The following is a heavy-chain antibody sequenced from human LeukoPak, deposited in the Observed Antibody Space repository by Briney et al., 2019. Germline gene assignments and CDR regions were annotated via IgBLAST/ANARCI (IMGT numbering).Heavy chain of an antibody. V-gene: IGHV4-59*08. CDR1: GGSISSYY. CDR2: IYYSGST. J-gene: IGHJ6*02. CDR3: ARSYYYGSGSYGMDV. Sequence: SETLSLTCTVSGGSISSYYWSWIRQPPRKGLEWIGYIYYSGSTNYNPSLKSRVTISVDTSKNQFSLKLSSVTAADTAVYYCARSYYYGSGSYGMDVWGQGTTVTVSS. D-gene: IGHD3-10*01.